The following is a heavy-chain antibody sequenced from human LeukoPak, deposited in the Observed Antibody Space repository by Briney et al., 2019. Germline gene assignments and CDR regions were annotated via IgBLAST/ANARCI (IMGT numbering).Heavy chain of an antibody. D-gene: IGHD4-17*01. CDR1: GFTFSSYG. J-gene: IGHJ3*02. CDR2: ISGSGHST. Sequence: GSLRLSCAASGFTFSSYGMHWVRQAPGKGLEWVSSISGSGHSTYYADSVRGRFTISRDNSKNTLYLQMNSLRAEDTAVYYCAKDPNGDYVGAFDMWGPGTMVTVSS. V-gene: IGHV3-23*01. CDR3: AKDPNGDYVGAFDM.